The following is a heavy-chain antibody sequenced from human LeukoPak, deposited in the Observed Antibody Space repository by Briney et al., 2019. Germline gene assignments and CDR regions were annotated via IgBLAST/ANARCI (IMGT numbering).Heavy chain of an antibody. D-gene: IGHD5-24*01. CDR3: AREGARRDGYNSGLDY. J-gene: IGHJ4*02. Sequence: PGGSLRLSCAASRFTFSSYVMHWVRQAPGKGLEWVAVILFDGSNKYYADSVKGRFTISRDNSKNTLYLQVNSLRAEDTAVYYCAREGARRDGYNSGLDYWGQGTLVTVSS. V-gene: IGHV3-30*04. CDR2: ILFDGSNK. CDR1: RFTFSSYV.